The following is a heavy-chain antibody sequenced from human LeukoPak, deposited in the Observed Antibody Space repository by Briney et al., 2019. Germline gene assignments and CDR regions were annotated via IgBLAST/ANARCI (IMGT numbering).Heavy chain of an antibody. D-gene: IGHD6-13*01. V-gene: IGHV3-30*02. J-gene: IGHJ4*02. CDR1: GFTFSSYG. CDR2: IRYDGSNK. CDR3: AKWGNYRYSSSLDY. Sequence: GGSLRLSCAASGFTFSSYGMHWVRQAPGKGLEWVAFIRYDGSNKYYADSVKGRFTISRDNSKNTLYLQMNSLRAEDTAVYYCAKWGNYRYSSSLDYWGQGTLVTVSS.